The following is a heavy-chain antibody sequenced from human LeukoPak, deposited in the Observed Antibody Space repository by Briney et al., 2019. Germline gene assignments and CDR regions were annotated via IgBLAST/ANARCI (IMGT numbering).Heavy chain of an antibody. J-gene: IGHJ4*02. CDR1: GFTFSSCG. CDR2: MWSDGSTK. Sequence: GGSLRLSCAASGFTFSSCGMHWVRQAPGKGLEWVAEMWSDGSTKQYADSVKGRFTISGDNSKNTLYLQMTSLRAEDTAVCYCAAQYCTSTTCYALYWGQGTLVTVSS. V-gene: IGHV3-33*03. D-gene: IGHD2-2*01. CDR3: AAQYCTSTTCYALY.